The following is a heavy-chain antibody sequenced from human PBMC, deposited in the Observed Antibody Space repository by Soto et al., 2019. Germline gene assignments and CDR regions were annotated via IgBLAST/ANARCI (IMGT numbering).Heavy chain of an antibody. Sequence: GESLKISCKAPGYTFTTYWIGWVRQRPGKGLEWMGIIYSGDSDIRYSPSFEGQVTISADTSLSTAYLQWGSLKASDTAMYYCARQYGSGSFDYWGQGTLVTVSS. CDR1: GYTFTTYW. D-gene: IGHD3-10*01. CDR2: IYSGDSDI. J-gene: IGHJ4*02. CDR3: ARQYGSGSFDY. V-gene: IGHV5-51*01.